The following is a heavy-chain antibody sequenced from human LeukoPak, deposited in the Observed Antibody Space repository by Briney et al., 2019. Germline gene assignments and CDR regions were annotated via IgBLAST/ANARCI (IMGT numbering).Heavy chain of an antibody. CDR1: GGAISGYY. CDR2: IHYSGST. V-gene: IGHV4-59*12. CDR3: AGIYCSGISCYVDY. J-gene: IGHJ4*02. D-gene: IGHD2-15*01. Sequence: SETLSLTCTVSGGAISGYYWNWIRQPPGKGLEWIGHIHYSGSTNYNPSLRSRVTILVDTSKNQFSLELTSVTAADTAVYYCAGIYCSGISCYVDYWGQGTLVTVFS.